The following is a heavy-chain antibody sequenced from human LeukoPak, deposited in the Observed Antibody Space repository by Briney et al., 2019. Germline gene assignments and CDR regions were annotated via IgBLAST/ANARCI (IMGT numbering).Heavy chain of an antibody. CDR1: GFTFSSYA. V-gene: IGHV3-23*01. D-gene: IGHD3-3*01. CDR2: ISGSGGST. J-gene: IGHJ4*02. Sequence: PGGSLRLSCAASGFTFSSYAMSWVRQAPGKGLEWVSAISGSGGSTYYADSVKGRFTISRDNSKNTLYLQMNGLRAEDTAVYYCAKGLTIFGVVIIGLFDYWGQGTLVTVSS. CDR3: AKGLTIFGVVIIGLFDY.